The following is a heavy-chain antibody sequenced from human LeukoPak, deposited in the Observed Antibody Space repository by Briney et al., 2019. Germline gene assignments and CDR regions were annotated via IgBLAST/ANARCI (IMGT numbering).Heavy chain of an antibody. CDR3: ARISSSSGLLDY. CDR1: GDSVSSNSAS. J-gene: IGHJ4*02. D-gene: IGHD6-6*01. V-gene: IGHV6-1*01. Sequence: SQTLSLTCAISGDSVSSNSASWNCIRQSPSSGLEWLGRTYYRSKWYNDYAVSVKGRIIINPDTSKNQFSLQLKSVTPEDTVVYYCARISSSSGLLDYWGQGTLVTVSS. CDR2: TYYRSKWYN.